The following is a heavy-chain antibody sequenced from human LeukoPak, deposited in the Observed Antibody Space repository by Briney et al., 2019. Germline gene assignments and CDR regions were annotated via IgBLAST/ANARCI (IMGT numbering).Heavy chain of an antibody. J-gene: IGHJ4*02. CDR3: ARVSYDSSGYYYYYFDY. CDR1: GGSIRGYY. Sequence: SETLSLTCNVSGGSIRGYYWSWIRQPPGKGLEWIGYIYSSGSTNYNPSLKSRVTMSVDTSKNQFSLKVSSVTAADTAVYYCARVSYDSSGYYYYYFDYWGQGTLVIVSS. D-gene: IGHD3-22*01. CDR2: IYSSGST. V-gene: IGHV4-59*01.